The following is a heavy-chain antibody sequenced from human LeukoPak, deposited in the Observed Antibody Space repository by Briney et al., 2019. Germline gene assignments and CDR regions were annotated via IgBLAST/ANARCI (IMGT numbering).Heavy chain of an antibody. CDR1: GGSFRGYY. J-gene: IGHJ3*02. V-gene: IGHV4-34*01. D-gene: IGHD4-17*01. CDR3: ASFSPTVDNAFDI. Sequence: SETLSLTCAVYGGSFRGYYWSWIRQPPGKGLEWIGEINHSGSTNYNPSLKSRVTISVDTSKNQFSLKLSSVTAADTAVYYCASFSPTVDNAFDIWGQGTMVTVSS. CDR2: INHSGST.